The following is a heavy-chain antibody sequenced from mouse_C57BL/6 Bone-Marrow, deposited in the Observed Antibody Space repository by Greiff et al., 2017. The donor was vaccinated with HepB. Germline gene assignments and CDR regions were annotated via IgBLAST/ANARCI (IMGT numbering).Heavy chain of an antibody. J-gene: IGHJ4*01. CDR2: FHPYNDDT. CDR1: GYTFTTYP. CDR3: ARRRTSYYYAMDY. Sequence: VKLQESGAELVKPGASVKMSCKASGYTFTTYPIEWMKQNHGKSLEWIGNFHPYNDDTKYNEKFKGKATLTVEKSSSTVYLELSLLTSDDSAVYYCARRRTSYYYAMDYWGQGTSVTVSS. V-gene: IGHV1-47*01.